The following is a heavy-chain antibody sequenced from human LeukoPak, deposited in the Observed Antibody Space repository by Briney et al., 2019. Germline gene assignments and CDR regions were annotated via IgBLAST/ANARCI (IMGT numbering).Heavy chain of an antibody. CDR1: GFTFTIYG. CDR2: ISGSDYTT. Sequence: LSGGSLRLSCAASGFTFTIYGMNWVRQAPGKGLEWVSGISGSDYTTYYADSVKGRFTISRDNSKNTLYLQMNSLRAEDTAVYYCAKDYVAGTPYNYYYYYMDVWGKGTTVTISS. J-gene: IGHJ6*03. CDR3: AKDYVAGTPYNYYYYYMDV. V-gene: IGHV3-23*01. D-gene: IGHD6-19*01.